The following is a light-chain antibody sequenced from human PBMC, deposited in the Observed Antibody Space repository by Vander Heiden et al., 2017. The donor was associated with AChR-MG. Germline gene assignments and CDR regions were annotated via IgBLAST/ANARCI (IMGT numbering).Light chain of an antibody. CDR3: QVWDSDGDHPV. J-gene: IGLJ3*02. CDR1: RFGHLR. V-gene: IGLV3-21*02. CDR2: DDK. Sequence: SYVLTLTSSVSVAPGQTASITCGGKRFGHLRVHWYRLRPGQAPMLVLFDDKDRPSLIPERFSGSNTGNTATLTISRVEPGDEADYFCQVWDSDGDHPVFGGGTQLTVL.